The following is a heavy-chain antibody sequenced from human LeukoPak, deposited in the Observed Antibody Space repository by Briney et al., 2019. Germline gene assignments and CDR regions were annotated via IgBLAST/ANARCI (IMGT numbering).Heavy chain of an antibody. D-gene: IGHD4-17*01. CDR2: INSDGSST. J-gene: IGHJ4*02. Sequence: GGSLRLSCAASGFTFSSYWMHWVRQGPGKGLVWVPRINSDGSSTSYADSVKGRFTISRDNAKNTLYLQMNSLRAEDTAVYYCARDWYGDSGFDYWGQGTLVTVSS. CDR1: GFTFSSYW. CDR3: ARDWYGDSGFDY. V-gene: IGHV3-74*01.